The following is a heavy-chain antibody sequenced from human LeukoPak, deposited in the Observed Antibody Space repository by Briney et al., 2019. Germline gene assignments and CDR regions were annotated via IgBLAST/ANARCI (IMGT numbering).Heavy chain of an antibody. D-gene: IGHD3-22*01. CDR1: GFTFSSYS. J-gene: IGHJ4*02. V-gene: IGHV3-21*01. CDR2: ISSSSSYI. Sequence: PGRSLRLSCAASGFTFSSYSMNWVRQAPGKGLEWVSSISSSSSYIYYADSVKGRFSISRDNAKNSLYLQMNSLRAEDTAVYYCARGGPYYYDSSLNDYWGQGTLVTVSS. CDR3: ARGGPYYYDSSLNDY.